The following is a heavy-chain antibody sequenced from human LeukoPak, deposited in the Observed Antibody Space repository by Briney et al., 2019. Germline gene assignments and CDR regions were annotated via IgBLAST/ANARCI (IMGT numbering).Heavy chain of an antibody. V-gene: IGHV3-64*01. D-gene: IGHD3-10*01. CDR2: ISSNGGST. J-gene: IGHJ3*02. Sequence: PGGSLRLSCAASGFTFSSYAMHWVRQAPGKGLEYVSAISSNGGSTYYANSVKGRFTISRDNSKNTLYLQMGSLRAEDMAVYYCARSPGEVVNPEYAFDIWGQGTMATVSS. CDR1: GFTFSSYA. CDR3: ARSPGEVVNPEYAFDI.